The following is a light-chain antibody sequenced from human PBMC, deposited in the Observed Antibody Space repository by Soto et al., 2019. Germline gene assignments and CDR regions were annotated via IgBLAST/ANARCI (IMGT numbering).Light chain of an antibody. Sequence: QSALTQPASVSGSPGQSITISCTGTSNDVGGYAYVSWYQQYPGKAPKLVISEVSNRPSGGSHRFSGSRSGNTASLTISGLQAEDEADYHCCSYTGNTTPVFGGGTKLTVL. CDR1: SNDVGGYAY. CDR3: CSYTGNTTPV. J-gene: IGLJ3*02. V-gene: IGLV2-14*01. CDR2: EVS.